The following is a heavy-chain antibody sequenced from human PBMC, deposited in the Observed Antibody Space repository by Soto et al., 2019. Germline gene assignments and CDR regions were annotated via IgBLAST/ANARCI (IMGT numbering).Heavy chain of an antibody. Sequence: PGGSLRLSCAASGFTVSSNYMSWVRQAPGKGLEWVSVIYSGGSTYYADSVKGRFTISRDNSKNTLYLQMNSLRAEDTAVYYCAREAQLANWFDPWGQGTLVTVSS. V-gene: IGHV3-53*01. CDR2: IYSGGST. D-gene: IGHD6-6*01. J-gene: IGHJ5*02. CDR1: GFTVSSNY. CDR3: AREAQLANWFDP.